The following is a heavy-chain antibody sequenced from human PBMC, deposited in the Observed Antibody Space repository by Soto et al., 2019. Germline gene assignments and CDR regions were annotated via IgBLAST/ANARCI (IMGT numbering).Heavy chain of an antibody. Sequence: EVQLVESGGGLVKPGESLRLSCVASGFTFSDSAMSWVRQAPGKGLEWVSSITHSSSSISYADSVKGRFTISRDNAQKSLYLEMNSLRPEDTAVYYCARGGGSFSYWGQGTLVTVSS. J-gene: IGHJ4*02. D-gene: IGHD1-26*01. V-gene: IGHV3-21*01. CDR2: ITHSSSSI. CDR3: ARGGGSFSY. CDR1: GFTFSDSA.